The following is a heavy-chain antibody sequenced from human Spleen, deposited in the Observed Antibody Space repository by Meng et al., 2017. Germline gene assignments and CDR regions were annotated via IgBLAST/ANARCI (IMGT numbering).Heavy chain of an antibody. CDR2: IGRKDKNYAT. CDR1: DFTFSGSD. J-gene: IGHJ4*02. CDR3: AKYSYGLGDYFDY. V-gene: IGHV3-73*01. Sequence: GESLKISCAASDFTFSGSDVHWVRQAPGKGLEWVARIGRKDKNYATADGASVQGRFTISSDDSGNTAFLQMNSPKAEDTALYYCAKYSYGLGDYFDYWGQGALVTVSS. D-gene: IGHD3-10*01.